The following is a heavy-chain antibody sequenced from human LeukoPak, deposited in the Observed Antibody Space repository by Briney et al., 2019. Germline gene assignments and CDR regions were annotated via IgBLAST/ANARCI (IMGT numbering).Heavy chain of an antibody. V-gene: IGHV4-38-2*02. J-gene: IGHJ4*02. CDR1: GYSMSSGYY. CDR2: IYHSGST. CDR3: ARVAVAGYYFDY. Sequence: PSETLSLTCTVSGYSMSSGYYWGWIRQPPGKGLEWIGEIYHSGSTNYNPSLKSRVTISVDKSKNQFSLKLSSVTAADTAVYYCARVAVAGYYFDYWGQGTLVTVSS. D-gene: IGHD6-19*01.